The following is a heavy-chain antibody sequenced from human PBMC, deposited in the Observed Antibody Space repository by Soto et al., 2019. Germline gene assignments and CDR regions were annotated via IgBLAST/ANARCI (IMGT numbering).Heavy chain of an antibody. CDR3: ARTESSSWSFFYYGMDV. J-gene: IGHJ6*02. Sequence: SETLSLTCTVTGGSIGSYYWSWIRQSPGRGLEWIGCVYYSDGTNYNPSLKSRATMSMDTSNNQFSLRLRSVTAADTAVYYCARTESSSWSFFYYGMDVCGQGYTVTVSS. CDR2: VYYSDGT. CDR1: GGSIGSYY. V-gene: IGHV4-59*01. D-gene: IGHD6-13*01.